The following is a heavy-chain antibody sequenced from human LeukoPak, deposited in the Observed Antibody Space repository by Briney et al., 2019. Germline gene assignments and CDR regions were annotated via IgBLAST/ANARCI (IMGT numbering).Heavy chain of an antibody. J-gene: IGHJ4*02. D-gene: IGHD1-14*01. Sequence: SETLSLTCSVSGGTISSYYWSWIRQPPGKGLEWIGYIYYSGSTNYNPSLKSRVNISVDTSKNQFSLKLRSVTAADTAVYYCVRRPLQGFVGNHYLFDYWGQGTLVTISS. CDR3: VRRPLQGFVGNHYLFDY. V-gene: IGHV4-59*12. CDR2: IYYSGST. CDR1: GGTISSYY.